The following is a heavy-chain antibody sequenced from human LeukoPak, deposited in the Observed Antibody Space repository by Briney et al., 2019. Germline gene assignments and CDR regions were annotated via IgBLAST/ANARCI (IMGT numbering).Heavy chain of an antibody. D-gene: IGHD5-12*01. CDR3: ARQITDQSSGYDSIDY. CDR1: GYRFTTYW. Sequence: EESLKISCKASGYRFTTYWIGWVRQMPGKGLEWMGIIYPGDSDTRYSPSFEGQVTISADKSFTTAYLQWSSLKASDTAMYYCARQITDQSSGYDSIDYWGQGTLVTVSS. CDR2: IYPGDSDT. V-gene: IGHV5-51*01. J-gene: IGHJ4*02.